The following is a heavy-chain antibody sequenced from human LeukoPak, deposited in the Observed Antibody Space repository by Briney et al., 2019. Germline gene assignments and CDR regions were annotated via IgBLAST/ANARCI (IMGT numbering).Heavy chain of an antibody. CDR2: IWYDGSNK. V-gene: IGHV3-33*06. CDR3: AKQRRLRLGELFGDY. Sequence: GGSLRLSCAASGFTFSSYGMHWVRQAPGKGLEWVAVIWYDGSNKYYADSVKGRFTISRDNSKNTLYLQMNSLRAEDTAVYYCAKQRRLRLGELFGDYWGQGTLVTVSS. D-gene: IGHD3-16*01. CDR1: GFTFSSYG. J-gene: IGHJ4*02.